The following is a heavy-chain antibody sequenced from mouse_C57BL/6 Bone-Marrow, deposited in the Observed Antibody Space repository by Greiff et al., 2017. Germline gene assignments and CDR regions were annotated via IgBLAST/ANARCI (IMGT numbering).Heavy chain of an antibody. CDR2: IYPGDGDT. CDR1: GYAFSSSW. V-gene: IGHV1-82*01. J-gene: IGHJ3*01. Sequence: QVHVKQSGPELVKPGASVKISCKASGYAFSSSWMNWVKQRPGKGLEWIGRIYPGDGDTNYNGKFKGKATLTADKSSSTAYMQLSSLTSEDSAVYFGARSGAWTAQATVAYWGQGTLVTVSA. D-gene: IGHD3-2*02. CDR3: ARSGAWTAQATVAY.